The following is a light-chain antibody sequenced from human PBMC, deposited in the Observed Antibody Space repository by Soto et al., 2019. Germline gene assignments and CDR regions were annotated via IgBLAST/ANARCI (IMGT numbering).Light chain of an antibody. CDR1: QSTSSY. V-gene: IGKV1-39*01. CDR2: AAS. CDR3: QQSYSTPF. J-gene: IGKJ3*01. Sequence: DIQMTQSPSSLSASVGDRVTITCRASQSTSSYLNWYQQKPGKAPKLLIYAASSLQSGVPSRFSGSGSGTDFTLTISSLQPEDFATYYCQQSYSTPFFGPGTKVDIK.